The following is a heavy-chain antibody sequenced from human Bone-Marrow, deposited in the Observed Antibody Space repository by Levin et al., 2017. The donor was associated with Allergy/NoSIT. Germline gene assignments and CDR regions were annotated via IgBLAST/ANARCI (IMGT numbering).Heavy chain of an antibody. V-gene: IGHV3-21*01. CDR3: ARDRYDYVWGSYRYPNWFDP. J-gene: IGHJ5*02. Sequence: GESLKISCAASGFTFSSYSMNWVRQAPGKGLEWVSSISSSSSYIYYADSVKGRFTISRDNAKNSLYLQMNSLRAEDTAVYYCARDRYDYVWGSYRYPNWFDPWGQGTLVTVSS. CDR2: ISSSSSYI. D-gene: IGHD3-16*02. CDR1: GFTFSSYS.